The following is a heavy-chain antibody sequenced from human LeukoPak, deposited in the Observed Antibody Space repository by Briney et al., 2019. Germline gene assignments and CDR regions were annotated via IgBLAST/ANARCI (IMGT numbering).Heavy chain of an antibody. Sequence: GGSLRLSCAASGFTFSSYSMNWVRQAPGKGLEWVSYISSSSSTIYYADSVKGRFTISRDNAKNSLYLQMNSLRAEDTAVYYCARDFPHGSGSYYRAPYYFDYWGQGTLVTVSS. D-gene: IGHD3-10*01. CDR3: ARDFPHGSGSYYRAPYYFDY. J-gene: IGHJ4*02. CDR2: ISSSSSTI. CDR1: GFTFSSYS. V-gene: IGHV3-48*01.